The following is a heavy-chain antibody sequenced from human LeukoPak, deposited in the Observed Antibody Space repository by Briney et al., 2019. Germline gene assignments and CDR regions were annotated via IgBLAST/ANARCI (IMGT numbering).Heavy chain of an antibody. CDR1: GYTVTSYG. J-gene: IGHJ4*02. V-gene: IGHV1-18*01. Sequence: ASVKVSCKASGYTVTSYGISWVRQAPGQGLEWMGWISAYNGNTNYAQKLQGRVTMTTDTSTSTAYMELRSLRSDDTAVYYCARGYIPMVRGVITLDYWGQGTLVTVSS. CDR3: ARGYIPMVRGVITLDY. CDR2: ISAYNGNT. D-gene: IGHD3-10*01.